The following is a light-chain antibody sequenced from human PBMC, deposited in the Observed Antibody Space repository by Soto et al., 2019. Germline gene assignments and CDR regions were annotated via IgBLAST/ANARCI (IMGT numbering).Light chain of an antibody. CDR3: SSCTGSSTLV. CDR2: EVS. J-gene: IGLJ2*01. Sequence: QSVLTQPASVSGSPGQSITISCTGTSSDVGGYNYVSRYQQHPGKAPKLMIYEVSNRPSGVSNRFSGSKSGNTASLTISGLQAEDEADYYCSSCTGSSTLVFGGGTKVTVL. V-gene: IGLV2-14*01. CDR1: SSDVGGYNY.